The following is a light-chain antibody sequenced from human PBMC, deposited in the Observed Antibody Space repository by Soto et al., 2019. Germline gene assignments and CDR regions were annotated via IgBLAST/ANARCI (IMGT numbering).Light chain of an antibody. CDR1: QSVSSY. CDR2: DAS. V-gene: IGKV3-11*01. CDR3: QHRSNWPGT. J-gene: IGKJ1*01. Sequence: EIVLTQSPATLSLSPGERATLSCRVSQSVSSYLAWYQQKPGQAPRLLIYDASNRATGIPARFSGSGSGTDFTLTISSLEPEDFAVYYCQHRSNWPGTFGQGTKVEIK.